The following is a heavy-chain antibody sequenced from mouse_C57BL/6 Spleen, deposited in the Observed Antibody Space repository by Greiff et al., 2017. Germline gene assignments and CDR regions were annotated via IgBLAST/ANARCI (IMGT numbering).Heavy chain of an antibody. CDR2: IVPENGDT. Sequence: VQLKQSGAELVRPGASVKLSCTASGFNIKDDYMHWVKQRPEQGLEWIGWIVPENGDTESASKFQGKAPITADASSNTAYLQLSSLTSEDTAGYYCTRGPYGSSYVWLAYWGQGTLVTVSA. V-gene: IGHV14-4*01. CDR1: GFNIKDDY. J-gene: IGHJ3*01. D-gene: IGHD1-1*01. CDR3: TRGPYGSSYVWLAY.